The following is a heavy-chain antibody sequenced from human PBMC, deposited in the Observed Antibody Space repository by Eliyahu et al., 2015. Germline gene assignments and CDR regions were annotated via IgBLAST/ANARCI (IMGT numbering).Heavy chain of an antibody. D-gene: IGHD6-19*01. J-gene: IGHJ4*02. CDR2: IYYSGST. V-gene: IGHV4-31*03. CDR1: GDSIRSGGYY. CDR3: AKRVKVAGYFDY. Sequence: QVQLQESGPGLVKPSQTLSLTCTVSGDSIRSGGYYWGWIRQHPEKGPGWVGYIYYSGSTYYNPSLKSRVVISQDTSKNQFSLELSSVTAADTAIYYCAKRVKVAGYFDYWGQGILVTVSS.